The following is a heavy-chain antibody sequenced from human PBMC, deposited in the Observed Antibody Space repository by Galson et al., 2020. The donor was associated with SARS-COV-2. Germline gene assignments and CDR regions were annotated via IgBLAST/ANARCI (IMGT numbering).Heavy chain of an antibody. CDR1: GFNFTNAW. CDR2: IKSKTSGGAT. J-gene: IGHJ4*02. D-gene: IGHD2-15*01. Sequence: GGSLRLSCVASGFNFTNAWMSWVRQAPGKGLEWVGRIKSKTSGGATDYAEPVKDRFTILRDDSRNMLFLQMNSLKIEDTALYYCRGGSGADFWGQGTLVTVSS. V-gene: IGHV3-15*05. CDR3: RGGSGADF.